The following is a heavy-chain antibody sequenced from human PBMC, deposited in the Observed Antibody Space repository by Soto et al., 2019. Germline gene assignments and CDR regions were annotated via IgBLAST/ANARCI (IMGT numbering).Heavy chain of an antibody. Sequence: PGGSLRLSCAASGFTFSSYAMSWVRQAPGKGLEWVSAISGSGGSTYYADSVKGRFTISRDNSKNTLYLQMNSLRAEDTAVYYCAKKPGGEVTIFGVVIMFGYMDVWGKGTTVTVSS. J-gene: IGHJ6*03. V-gene: IGHV3-23*01. CDR3: AKKPGGEVTIFGVVIMFGYMDV. D-gene: IGHD3-3*01. CDR2: ISGSGGST. CDR1: GFTFSSYA.